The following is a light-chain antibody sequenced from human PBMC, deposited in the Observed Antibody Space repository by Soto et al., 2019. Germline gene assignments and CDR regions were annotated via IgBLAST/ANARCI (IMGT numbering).Light chain of an antibody. CDR1: SSDVGSYNL. CDR2: EGI. J-gene: IGLJ3*02. V-gene: IGLV2-23*01. CDR3: SSFSGSSTWV. Sequence: QSALTQPASVSGSPGQSITVSCTGTSSDVGSYNLVSWYQQHPGKAPKLMIYEGIKRPSGVSKSFSGSKSGNTASLTSSGLQAEDEADYYCSSFSGSSTWVFGGGTKLTVL.